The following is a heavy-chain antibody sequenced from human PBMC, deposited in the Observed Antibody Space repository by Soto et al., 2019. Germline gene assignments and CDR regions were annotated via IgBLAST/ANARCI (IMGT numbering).Heavy chain of an antibody. V-gene: IGHV1-18*01. D-gene: IGHD4-17*01. CDR1: GYIFSSFG. CDR3: ARDFGDYRLHY. CDR2: VSGNDGST. Sequence: VQLVQSGGEVKKPGASVKVSCQTSGYIFSSFGVSWVRQAPGQGLEWLGWVSGNDGSTRYAPNIQGRVTMTTDSATSTAYMELRGLTSDDTATYYCARDFGDYRLHYWGQGTLVSVSS. J-gene: IGHJ4*02.